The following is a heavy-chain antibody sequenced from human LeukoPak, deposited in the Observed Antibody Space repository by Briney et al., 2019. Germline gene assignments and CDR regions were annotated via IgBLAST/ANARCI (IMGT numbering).Heavy chain of an antibody. J-gene: IGHJ4*02. V-gene: IGHV5-51*01. Sequence: PGESLKISCETSGYTFTRYWIGLVRQMPGKGPEWMGLIYPGDSDTRYSPSFQGQVTISVDKSISTTYLQWSSLKASDTAMYYCARSGYGSRGRYYDYWGQGTQVTVSS. CDR2: IYPGDSDT. D-gene: IGHD2-2*01. CDR3: ARSGYGSRGRYYDY. CDR1: GYTFTRYW.